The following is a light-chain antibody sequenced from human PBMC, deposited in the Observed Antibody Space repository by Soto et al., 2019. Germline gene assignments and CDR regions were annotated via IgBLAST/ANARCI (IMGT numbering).Light chain of an antibody. J-gene: IGKJ1*01. Sequence: EIVMTQSPATLSVSPGDRATLSCRASQSFSGNLAWYQQKPGQAPRLLIYGASTRXXGIPARFSGSGSGTXXXXXXXXLXSEDFAVYHXXQYNHWPSFGQGTKVEIK. CDR1: QSFSGN. V-gene: IGKV3-15*01. CDR2: GAS. CDR3: XQYNHWPS.